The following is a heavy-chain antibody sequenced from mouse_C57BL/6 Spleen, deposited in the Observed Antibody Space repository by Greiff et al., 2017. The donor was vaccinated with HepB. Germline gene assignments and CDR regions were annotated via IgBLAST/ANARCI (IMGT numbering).Heavy chain of an antibody. J-gene: IGHJ1*03. D-gene: IGHD1-1*01. CDR3: ARHDVYYYGSSHYWYFDV. Sequence: VQRVESGAELVKPGASVKLSCKASGYTFTEYTIHWVKQRSGQGLEWIGWFYPGSGSIKYNEKFKDKATLTADKSSSTVYMELSRLTSEDSAVYFCARHDVYYYGSSHYWYFDVWGTGTTVTVSS. V-gene: IGHV1-62-2*01. CDR2: FYPGSGSI. CDR1: GYTFTEYT.